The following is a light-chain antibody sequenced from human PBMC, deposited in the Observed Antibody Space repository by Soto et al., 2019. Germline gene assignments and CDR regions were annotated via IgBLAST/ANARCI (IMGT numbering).Light chain of an antibody. J-gene: IGKJ2*01. CDR3: QQYNSWYT. CDR2: KAS. CDR1: HSISSW. V-gene: IGKV1-5*03. Sequence: DIQMTQSPSTLSASVGDRVTITCRASHSISSWLAWYQQKPGKAPKLLIYKASSLDSGVPSRFSGSGSGTEFTITISSLQPDDFATYYCQQYNSWYTFGQGTKLEIK.